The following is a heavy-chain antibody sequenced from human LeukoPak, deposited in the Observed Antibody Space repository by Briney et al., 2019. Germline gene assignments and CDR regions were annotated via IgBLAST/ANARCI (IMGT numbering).Heavy chain of an antibody. V-gene: IGHV4-59*08. D-gene: IGHD4-17*01. J-gene: IGHJ4*02. CDR2: IYYSGST. Sequence: PSETLSLTCTVSGGSISSYYWSWIRQPPGKGLEWIGYIYYSGSTNYDPSLKSRVTISVDTSKNQFSLKLSSVTAADTAVYYCARQTYGADYWGQGTLVTVSS. CDR1: GGSISSYY. CDR3: ARQTYGADY.